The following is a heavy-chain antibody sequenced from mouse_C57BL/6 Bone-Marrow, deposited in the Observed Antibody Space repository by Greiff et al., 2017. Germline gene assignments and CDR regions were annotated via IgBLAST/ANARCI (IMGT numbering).Heavy chain of an antibody. CDR1: GYTFSGYW. V-gene: IGHV1-9*01. Sequence: LKQSGAELLKPGASVKLSCKATGYTFSGYWIEWVKQRPGHGLEWIGEILPGSGSTNNNEKCKGKATFTVDTSSNTAYMQLSSQTTEDSAIYYGAGGYDFYAMDYWGQGTSVTVSS. J-gene: IGHJ4*01. D-gene: IGHD2-2*01. CDR3: AGGYDFYAMDY. CDR2: ILPGSGST.